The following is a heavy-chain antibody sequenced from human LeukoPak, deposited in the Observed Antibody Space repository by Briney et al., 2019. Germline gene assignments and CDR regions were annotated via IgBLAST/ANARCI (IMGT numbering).Heavy chain of an antibody. CDR1: GFTFTSYA. CDR2: IIGRGVTT. CDR3: AKDTSRSTSYSYDYGMDV. J-gene: IGHJ6*02. V-gene: IGHV3-23*01. D-gene: IGHD2-2*01. Sequence: GGSLRLSCVTSGFTFTSYAMSWVRQAPGKGLEWGSVIIGRGVTTYYADSVKGRFTISRANSKSTLSLRMNSLRAATTAVYYCAKDTSRSTSYSYDYGMDVWGHGTTVTVSS.